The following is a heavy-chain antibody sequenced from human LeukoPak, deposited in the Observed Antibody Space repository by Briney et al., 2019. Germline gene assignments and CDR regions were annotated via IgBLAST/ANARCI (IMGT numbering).Heavy chain of an antibody. J-gene: IGHJ4*02. Sequence: GGSLRLSCAASGFTFSSYSMNWVRQAPGKGLEWVSSISSSSSYIYYADSVKGRFTISRDNAKNSLYLQMNSLRAEDTAVYYCARDIRVGATSDYWGQGTLVTVSS. CDR2: ISSSSSYI. V-gene: IGHV3-21*01. D-gene: IGHD1-26*01. CDR3: ARDIRVGATSDY. CDR1: GFTFSSYS.